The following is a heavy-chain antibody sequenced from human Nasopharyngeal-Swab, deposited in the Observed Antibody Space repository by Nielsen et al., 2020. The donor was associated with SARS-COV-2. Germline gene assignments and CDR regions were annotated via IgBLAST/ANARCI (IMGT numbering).Heavy chain of an antibody. D-gene: IGHD3-9*01. J-gene: IGHJ6*02. CDR2: INTNTGNP. V-gene: IGHV7-4-1*02. Sequence: ASVTVSCKASGYTFTSYAMNWVRQAPGQGLEWMGWINTNTGNPTYAQGFTGRFVFSLDTSVSTAYLQISSLKAEDTAVYYCARESYDILTGPSYYYGMDVWGQGTTVTVSS. CDR1: GYTFTSYA. CDR3: ARESYDILTGPSYYYGMDV.